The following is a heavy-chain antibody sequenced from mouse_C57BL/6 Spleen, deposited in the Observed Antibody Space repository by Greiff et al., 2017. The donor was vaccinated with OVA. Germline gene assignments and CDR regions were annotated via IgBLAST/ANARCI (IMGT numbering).Heavy chain of an antibody. J-gene: IGHJ2*01. V-gene: IGHV5-4*01. CDR2: ISDGGSYT. CDR3: AREDLNYGSSHYFDY. D-gene: IGHD1-1*01. Sequence: EVKLMESWGGLVKPGGSLKLSCAASGFTFSIYAMSWVRQTPEKRLEWVATISDGGSYTYYPDNVKGRFTISRDNAKNNLYLQMSHLKSEDTAMYYCAREDLNYGSSHYFDYWGQGTTLTVSS. CDR1: GFTFSIYA.